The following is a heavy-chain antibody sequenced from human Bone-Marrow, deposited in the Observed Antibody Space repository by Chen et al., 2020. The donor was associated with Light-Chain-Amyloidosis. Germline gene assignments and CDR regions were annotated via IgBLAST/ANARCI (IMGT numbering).Heavy chain of an antibody. J-gene: IGHJ1*01. V-gene: IGHV3-23*01. CDR1: GFTFSNYA. CDR3: VKDGGEGARHLHH. CDR2: IGDSGDNT. Sequence: EVQLLESGGGLVQPGGSLRLSCAASGFTFSNYAMSWVRQAPGKGLEWVSLIGDSGDNTYYADSVKGRFTISRGNSNNTMYLQMNSLRVEDTAVYYCVKDGGEGARHLHHWGQGTLVTVSS. D-gene: IGHD1-26*01.